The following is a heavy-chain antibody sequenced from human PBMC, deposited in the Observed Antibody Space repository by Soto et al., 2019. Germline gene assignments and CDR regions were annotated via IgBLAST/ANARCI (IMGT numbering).Heavy chain of an antibody. CDR2: ISSNGGST. D-gene: IGHD1-1*01. Sequence: EVQLVESGGGLDQPGGSLRLSCAASGFTFSSYAMHWVRQAPGKGLEYVSAISSNGGSTYYANSVKGRFTISRDNSKNTLYLQMGSLRAEDMSVYYCARYMVPDDQNNYYPNAFDIWGQGTMVTVSS. CDR3: ARYMVPDDQNNYYPNAFDI. J-gene: IGHJ3*02. V-gene: IGHV3-64*01. CDR1: GFTFSSYA.